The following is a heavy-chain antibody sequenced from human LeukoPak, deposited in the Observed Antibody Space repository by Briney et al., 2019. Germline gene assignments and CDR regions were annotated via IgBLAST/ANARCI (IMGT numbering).Heavy chain of an antibody. D-gene: IGHD5-18*01. V-gene: IGHV3-53*01. Sequence: GGSLRLSCAASGFTVSSNYMSWVRQAPGKGLEWVSIIYSDGSTYYADSVKGRFTISRDNSKNTLYLQMNSLRAEDTAVYYCARACGYNYWFDYWGQGTLVTVSS. CDR3: ARACGYNYWFDY. CDR2: IYSDGST. CDR1: GFTVSSNY. J-gene: IGHJ4*02.